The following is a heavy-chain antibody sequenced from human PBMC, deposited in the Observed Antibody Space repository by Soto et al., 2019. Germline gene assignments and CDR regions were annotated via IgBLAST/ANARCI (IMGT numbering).Heavy chain of an antibody. CDR1: GYTFTSYG. V-gene: IGHV1-18*01. J-gene: IGHJ4*02. D-gene: IGHD6-19*01. CDR2: ISGHNGNT. Sequence: QVQLVQSGAEVKKPGASVKVSCKASGYTFTSYGISWVRQAPGQGLEWMGWISGHNGNTNYAQKLQGRVTMTTDTSTSTADMELRSLRSDDTAVYCCARDLAVGLVDYWGQGTLVTVSS. CDR3: ARDLAVGLVDY.